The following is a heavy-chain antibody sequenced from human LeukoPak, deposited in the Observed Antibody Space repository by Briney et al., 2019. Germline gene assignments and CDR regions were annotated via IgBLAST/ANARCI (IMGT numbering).Heavy chain of an antibody. V-gene: IGHV1-69*06. Sequence: SVKVSCKASGGTFSSYAISWVRQAPGQGLEWMGGIIPIFGTANYAQKFQGRVTITADKSTSTAYMELSRLRSDDTAVYYCARVGLLTFDPWGQGTLVTVSS. CDR2: IIPIFGTA. CDR3: ARVGLLTFDP. J-gene: IGHJ5*02. CDR1: GGTFSSYA. D-gene: IGHD2/OR15-2a*01.